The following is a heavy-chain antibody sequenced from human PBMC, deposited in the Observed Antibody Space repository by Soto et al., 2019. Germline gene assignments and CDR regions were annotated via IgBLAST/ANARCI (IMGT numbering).Heavy chain of an antibody. V-gene: IGHV1-69*13. D-gene: IGHD2-21*01. J-gene: IGHJ6*02. CDR1: GGTFSSYP. CDR3: GQCGTNHPYCAMDV. CDR2: IIPIFGTV. Sequence: ASVKVSCKASGGTFSSYPISWVRQAPGQGLEWMGGIIPIFGTVHYAQKFQGRVTITADESTSTAYMELSSLRSEDTAVYYCGQCGTNHPYCAMDVWGQGTTVTVS.